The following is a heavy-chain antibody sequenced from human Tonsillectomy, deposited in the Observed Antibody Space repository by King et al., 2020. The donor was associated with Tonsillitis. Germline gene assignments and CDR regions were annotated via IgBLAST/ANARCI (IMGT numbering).Heavy chain of an antibody. CDR2: ISWNSGSI. D-gene: IGHD3-10*01. J-gene: IGHJ6*02. V-gene: IGHV3-9*01. CDR1: GFTFDDYA. Sequence: VQLVESGGGLVQPGRSLRLSCAASGFTFDDYAMHWVRQAPGKGLEWVSGISWNSGSIGYADSVKGRFTISRDNAKNSLYLQMNSLRAEDTALYYCAKEYGSGPYYYYYGMDVWGQGTTVTVSS. CDR3: AKEYGSGPYYYYYGMDV.